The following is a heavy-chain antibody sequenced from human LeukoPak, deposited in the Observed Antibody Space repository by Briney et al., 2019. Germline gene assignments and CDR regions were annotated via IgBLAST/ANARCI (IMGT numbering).Heavy chain of an antibody. CDR1: GGTFSSYA. V-gene: IGHV1-69*04. D-gene: IGHD2-21*02. Sequence: SVKVSCKASGGTFSSYAISWVRQAPGQGLEWMGRIIPILGIANYAQKFQGRVTITAGKSTSTAYMELSSLRSEDTAVYYCARVGYGGNSDSSHFDYWGQGTLVTVSS. J-gene: IGHJ4*02. CDR3: ARVGYGGNSDSSHFDY. CDR2: IIPILGIA.